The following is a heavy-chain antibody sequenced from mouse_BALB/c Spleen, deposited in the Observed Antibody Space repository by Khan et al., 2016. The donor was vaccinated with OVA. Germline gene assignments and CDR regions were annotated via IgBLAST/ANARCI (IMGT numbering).Heavy chain of an antibody. J-gene: IGHJ3*01. V-gene: IGHV5-15*02. CDR1: GFTFIDYG. Sequence: EVELVESGGGLVQPGGSRKLSCAASGFTFIDYGMAWVRQTPGKGPEWIAFISSLAYTIYYADTVTGRFTISRENAKTNLYLEMSSQWSDGTAMYYCGGGGFAYWGQGTLVTVSA. CDR3: GGGGFAY. CDR2: ISSLAYTI.